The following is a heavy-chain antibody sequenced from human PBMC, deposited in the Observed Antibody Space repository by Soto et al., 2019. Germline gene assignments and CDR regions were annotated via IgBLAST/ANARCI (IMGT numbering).Heavy chain of an antibody. CDR1: GYTFTSYY. CDR3: ARDRGRAAAGEYHYYGMDV. CDR2: INPSGGST. J-gene: IGHJ6*02. D-gene: IGHD6-13*01. V-gene: IGHV1-46*01. Sequence: QVQVVQSGAEVKKPGASVKVSCKASGYTFTSYYMHWVRQAQGQGLERMGVINPSGGSTGYGQKFQGRVTMTRDTSTSTVYMEMSSLRSEDTAVYYCARDRGRAAAGEYHYYGMDVWGQGSTVTVSS.